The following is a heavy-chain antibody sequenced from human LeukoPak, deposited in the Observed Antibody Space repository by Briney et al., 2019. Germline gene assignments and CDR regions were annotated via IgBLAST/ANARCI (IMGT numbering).Heavy chain of an antibody. D-gene: IGHD3-10*01. CDR2: IYYSGST. J-gene: IGHJ4*02. CDR1: GGSISSSGYY. Sequence: SSETLSLTCTVSGGSISSSGYYWGWIRQPLGKGLEWIGSIYYSGSTYYNPSLKSRVTISVDTSKNQFSLKLSSVTAADTAVYYCASLPATMVRGVPFDYWGQGTLVTVSS. CDR3: ASLPATMVRGVPFDY. V-gene: IGHV4-39*01.